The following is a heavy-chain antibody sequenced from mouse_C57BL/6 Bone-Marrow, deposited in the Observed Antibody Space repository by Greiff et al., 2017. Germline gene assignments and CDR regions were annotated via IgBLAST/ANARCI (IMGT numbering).Heavy chain of an antibody. CDR2: IYPGSGST. CDR3: ARPYYSNYWYFDV. D-gene: IGHD2-5*01. Sequence: QVQLQQPGAELVKPGASVKMSCKASGYTFTSYWITWVKQRPGQGLEWIGDIYPGSGSTDYNEKFKSKATLAVDTSSSTAYMQLSSLTSEDSAVYYCARPYYSNYWYFDVWGTGTTVTVSS. CDR1: GYTFTSYW. J-gene: IGHJ1*03. V-gene: IGHV1-55*01.